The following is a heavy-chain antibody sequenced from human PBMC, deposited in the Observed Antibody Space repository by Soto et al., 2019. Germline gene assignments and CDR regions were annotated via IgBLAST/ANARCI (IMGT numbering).Heavy chain of an antibody. CDR1: GGSISSGGYS. J-gene: IGHJ4*02. CDR3: ARLSDYGDSFDY. CDR2: IYYSGST. Sequence: SETLSLTCAVSGGSISSGGYSWSWIRQPPGKGLEWIGYIYYSGSTNYNPSLKSRVTISVDTSKNQFSLKLSSVTAADTAVYYCARLSDYGDSFDYWGQGTLVTVSS. D-gene: IGHD4-17*01. V-gene: IGHV4-61*08.